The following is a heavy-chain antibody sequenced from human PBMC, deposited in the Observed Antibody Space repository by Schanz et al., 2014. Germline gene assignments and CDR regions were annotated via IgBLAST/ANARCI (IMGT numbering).Heavy chain of an antibody. Sequence: EVQLVESGGGLVQPGGSLRLSCAASGFTFSRYWMSWVRQAPGKGLVWVSRTSHDGSFTTFADSVKGRFTISRDNARNTLYLQMNSLRAEDTAVYYCTRDTDYHFDYWGQGTLVTVSS. D-gene: IGHD4-17*01. CDR1: GFTFSRYW. V-gene: IGHV3-74*01. J-gene: IGHJ4*02. CDR3: TRDTDYHFDY. CDR2: TSHDGSFT.